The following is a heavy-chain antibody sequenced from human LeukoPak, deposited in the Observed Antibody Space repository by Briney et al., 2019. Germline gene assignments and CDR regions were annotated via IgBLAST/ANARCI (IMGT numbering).Heavy chain of an antibody. CDR1: GFTFSDYY. CDR2: ISSSSTT. CDR3: AKRGGSGSYWDDAFDI. J-gene: IGHJ3*02. Sequence: GGSLRLSCAASGFTFSDYYMNWVRQAPGKGLEWVSSISSSSTTYYADSVKGRFTISRDNSKNTLYLQMNSLRAEDTAVYYCAKRGGSGSYWDDAFDIWGQGTMVTVSS. V-gene: IGHV3-69-1*01. D-gene: IGHD3-10*01.